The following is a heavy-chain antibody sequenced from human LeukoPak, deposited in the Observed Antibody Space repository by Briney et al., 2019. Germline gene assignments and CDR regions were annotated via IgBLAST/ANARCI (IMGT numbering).Heavy chain of an antibody. V-gene: IGHV1-3*01. CDR3: ASSDFDWLLYLDY. CDR2: INAGNGNT. J-gene: IGHJ4*02. CDR1: GYTFTSYA. Sequence: GASVKVSCKASGYTFTSYAMHWVRQAPGQRLEWMGWINAGNGNTKYSQKYQGRVTITRDTSASTAYLELSSLRSEDTAVYYCASSDFDWLLYLDYWGQGTLVTVSS. D-gene: IGHD3-9*01.